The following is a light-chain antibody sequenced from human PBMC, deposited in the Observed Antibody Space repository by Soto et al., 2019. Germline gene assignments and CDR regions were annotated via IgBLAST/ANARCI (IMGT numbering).Light chain of an antibody. CDR2: DAS. V-gene: IGKV3-11*01. Sequence: EIVLTQSPATLSLSPGERATLSCRASQSVTTFLAWYQQKPDRAPRLLIYDASTRATGIPARFSGSGSGTDFTLTISSLEPEDCAVYYCQQRSNWPPVLTFGGGTKVEIK. J-gene: IGKJ4*01. CDR1: QSVTTF. CDR3: QQRSNWPPVLT.